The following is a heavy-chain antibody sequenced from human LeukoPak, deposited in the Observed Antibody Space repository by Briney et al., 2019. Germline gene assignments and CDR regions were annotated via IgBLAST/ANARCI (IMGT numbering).Heavy chain of an antibody. CDR3: ARDGIAVFGVITGNYYYMDV. V-gene: IGHV4-34*01. CDR2: ISQCGGT. J-gene: IGHJ6*03. D-gene: IGHD3-3*01. CDR1: GGSFSDYS. Sequence: SETLSLTCAVHGGSFSDYSWSWIRQPPGKGLEWIGEISQCGGTNYNPSLKSRVTMSVDTSNNQFSLKLKSVTAADTAVYHCARDGIAVFGVITGNYYYMDVWGNGTTVTVSS.